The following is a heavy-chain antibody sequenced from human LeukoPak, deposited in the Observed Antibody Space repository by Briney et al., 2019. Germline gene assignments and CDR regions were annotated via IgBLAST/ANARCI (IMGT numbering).Heavy chain of an antibody. CDR3: ARIRSYYYDSSGYRDLDY. J-gene: IGHJ4*02. CDR2: IFSNDEK. CDR1: GFSLSNARMG. Sequence: SGPTLVNPTETLTLTCTVSGFSLSNARMGVSWIRQPPGKALEWLAHIFSNDEKSYSTSLKSRPTISKDTSKSQVVLTMTNMDPVDTATYYCARIRSYYYDSSGYRDLDYWGQGTLVTVSS. D-gene: IGHD3-22*01. V-gene: IGHV2-26*01.